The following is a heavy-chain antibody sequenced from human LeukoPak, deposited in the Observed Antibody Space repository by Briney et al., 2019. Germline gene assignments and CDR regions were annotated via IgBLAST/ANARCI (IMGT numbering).Heavy chain of an antibody. D-gene: IGHD3-3*01. CDR3: ARCLVWNGYHQPDFDY. CDR2: INNSGST. CDR1: GGSFSGYY. Sequence: SETLSLTCAVYGGSFSGYYWSWIRQPPGKGLEWIGGINNSGSTTYNPSLKSRVTISVDTSKNQFSLKLSSVTAADTAVYNCARCLVWNGYHQPDFDYWGQGTLVTVAS. J-gene: IGHJ4*02. V-gene: IGHV4-34*01.